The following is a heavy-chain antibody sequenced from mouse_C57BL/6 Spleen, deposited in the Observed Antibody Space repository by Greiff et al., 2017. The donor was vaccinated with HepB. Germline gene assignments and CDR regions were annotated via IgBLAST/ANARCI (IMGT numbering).Heavy chain of an antibody. CDR3: ARTTVVAFDY. CDR1: GYTFTDYN. Sequence: EVKLMESGPELVKPGASVKMSCKASGYTFTDYNMHWVKKSHGKSLEWIGYINPNNGGTSYNQKFKGKATLTVNKSSSTAYMELRSLTSEDSAVYYCARTTVVAFDYWGQGTTLTVSS. CDR2: INPNNGGT. V-gene: IGHV1-22*01. J-gene: IGHJ2*01. D-gene: IGHD1-1*01.